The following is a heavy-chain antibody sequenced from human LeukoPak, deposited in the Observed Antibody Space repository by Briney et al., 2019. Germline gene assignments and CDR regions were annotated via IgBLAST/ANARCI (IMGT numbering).Heavy chain of an antibody. J-gene: IGHJ4*02. Sequence: GGSLRLSCAASGFTFSSYWMSWVRQAPGEGLEWVANIKQDGSEKYYVDSVKGRFTISRDNAKNSLYLQMNSLRAEDTAVYYCARVISGAPWDSSGYVDYWGQGTLVTVSS. CDR2: IKQDGSEK. CDR1: GFTFSSYW. CDR3: ARVISGAPWDSSGYVDY. V-gene: IGHV3-7*01. D-gene: IGHD3-22*01.